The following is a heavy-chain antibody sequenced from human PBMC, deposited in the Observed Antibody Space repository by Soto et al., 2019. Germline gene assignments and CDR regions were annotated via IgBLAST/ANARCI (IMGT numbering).Heavy chain of an antibody. CDR2: INAGNGNT. D-gene: IGHD3-3*01. Sequence: GASVKVSCKASGYTFTSYAMHWVRQAPGQRLEWMGWINAGNGNTKYSQKFQGRVTITRDTSASTAYMELSSLRSEDTAVYYCAGPRYYDFWSGYYGPDAFDIWGQGTMVTVSS. CDR1: GYTFTSYA. J-gene: IGHJ3*02. CDR3: AGPRYYDFWSGYYGPDAFDI. V-gene: IGHV1-3*01.